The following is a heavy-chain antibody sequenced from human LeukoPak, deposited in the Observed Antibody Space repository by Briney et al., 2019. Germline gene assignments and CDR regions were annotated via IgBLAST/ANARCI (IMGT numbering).Heavy chain of an antibody. Sequence: GGSLRLSCAASGFTFSSYSMNWVRQAPGKGLEWVSSISSSSSYIYYADSVKGGFTISRDNDKNSLYLKMNSLRAKDTAVYYCARDLVAALDYWGQGTLVTVSS. D-gene: IGHD6-13*01. CDR2: ISSSSSYI. J-gene: IGHJ4*02. CDR1: GFTFSSYS. CDR3: ARDLVAALDY. V-gene: IGHV3-21*01.